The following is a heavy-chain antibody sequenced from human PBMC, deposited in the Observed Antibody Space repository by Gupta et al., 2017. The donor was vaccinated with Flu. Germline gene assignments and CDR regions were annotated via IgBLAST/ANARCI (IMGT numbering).Heavy chain of an antibody. D-gene: IGHD3-16*02. CDR3: ASGGTGVIPTPDWYFDL. CDR2: IIPVFGPP. V-gene: IGHV1-69*01. CDR1: GGTFSSYA. Sequence: QVQLVQSGAEVKKPGSSVNVSCKASGGTFSSYAVSWVRQAPGQGLEWMGGIIPVFGPPKYAQHFQGRVAITADASTSTAFMELRNLGSEDTAVYYCASGGTGVIPTPDWYFDLWGRGTLVIVSS. J-gene: IGHJ2*01.